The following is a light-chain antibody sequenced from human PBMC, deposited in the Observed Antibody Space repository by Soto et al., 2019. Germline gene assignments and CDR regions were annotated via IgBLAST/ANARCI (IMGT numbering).Light chain of an antibody. CDR3: TSYTSTSHYV. Sequence: QSALTQPASVSGSPGQSITISCTGTNSDVGAFNFVFWYQQHPGKAPKLIIYEVSNRPSGVSNRFSGSKSGNTASLTISGLQAEDEADYYCTSYTSTSHYVFGTGTKLPVL. CDR2: EVS. J-gene: IGLJ1*01. CDR1: NSDVGAFNF. V-gene: IGLV2-14*01.